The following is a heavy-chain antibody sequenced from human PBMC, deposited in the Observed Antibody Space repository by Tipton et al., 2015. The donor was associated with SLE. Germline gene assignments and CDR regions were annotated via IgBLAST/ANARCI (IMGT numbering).Heavy chain of an antibody. V-gene: IGHV3-30*18. J-gene: IGHJ6*02. CDR3: AKDIVATTPIYGMDV. CDR1: GFTFSSYG. Sequence: SLRLSCAASGFTFSSYGMHWVRQAPGKGLEWVAVIWYDGSNKYYADSVKGRFTISRDNSKNTLYLQMNSLRAEDTAVYCCAKDIVATTPIYGMDVWGQGTTVTVSS. CDR2: IWYDGSNK. D-gene: IGHD5-12*01.